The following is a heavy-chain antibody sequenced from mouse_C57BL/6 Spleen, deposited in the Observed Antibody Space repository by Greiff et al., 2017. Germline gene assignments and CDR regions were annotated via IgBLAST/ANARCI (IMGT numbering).Heavy chain of an antibody. CDR1: GYTFTSYW. CDR3: ARLYYGYDEPFAY. CDR2: IYPGSGST. J-gene: IGHJ3*01. D-gene: IGHD2-2*01. V-gene: IGHV1-55*01. Sequence: QVQLQQPGAELVKPGASVKMSCKASGYTFTSYWITWVKQRPGQGLEWIGDIYPGSGSTNYNEKFTSKDTLTVDTSSSTAYMQLSSLTSEDSAVXYCARLYYGYDEPFAYWGQGTLVTVSA.